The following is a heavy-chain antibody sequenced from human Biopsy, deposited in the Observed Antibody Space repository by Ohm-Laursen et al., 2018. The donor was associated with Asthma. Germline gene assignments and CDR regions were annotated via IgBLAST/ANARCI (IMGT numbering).Heavy chain of an antibody. CDR1: GGSISSYY. D-gene: IGHD3-3*01. Sequence: SETLSLTCTVSGGSISSYYWSWIRQAPGKGLEWIGYISYGGKTSYNPSLKNRVTISRGTSKNQFSLRLTSVTAADTAVYFCARRITIFGVVQKDHGMDAWGQGTTVIVSS. V-gene: IGHV4-59*04. J-gene: IGHJ6*02. CDR3: ARRITIFGVVQKDHGMDA. CDR2: ISYGGKT.